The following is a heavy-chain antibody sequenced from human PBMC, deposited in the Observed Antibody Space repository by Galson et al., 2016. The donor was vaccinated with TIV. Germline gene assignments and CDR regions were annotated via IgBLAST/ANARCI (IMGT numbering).Heavy chain of an antibody. V-gene: IGHV1-3*01. CDR2: INPANGET. D-gene: IGHD6-19*01. J-gene: IGHJ4*02. CDR1: GGTFKIHS. CDR3: ARGATSDWPFDY. Sequence: SVKVSCKASGGTFKIHSITWVRQAPGQGLEWMGWINPANGETQSSQRFQGKFTLTTDTSASTAYMELSSLGSEDAAVYYCARGATSDWPFDYWGQATLVTVSS.